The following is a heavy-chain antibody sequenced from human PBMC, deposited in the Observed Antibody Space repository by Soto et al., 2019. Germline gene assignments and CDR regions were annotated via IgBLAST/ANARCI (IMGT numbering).Heavy chain of an antibody. D-gene: IGHD6-13*01. J-gene: IGHJ6*02. Sequence: GESLKISCKGSGYSFTSYWIGWVRQMPGKGLEWMGIIYPGDSDTRYSPSFQGQVTISADKSISTAYLQWSSLKASDAAVYYCARLGAGTPDYYYYGMDVWGQGTTVTVSS. CDR3: ARLGAGTPDYYYYGMDV. CDR1: GYSFTSYW. V-gene: IGHV5-51*01. CDR2: IYPGDSDT.